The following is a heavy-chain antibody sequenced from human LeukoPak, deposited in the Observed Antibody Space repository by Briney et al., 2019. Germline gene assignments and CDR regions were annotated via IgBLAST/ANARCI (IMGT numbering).Heavy chain of an antibody. CDR1: GYSFTSYW. D-gene: IGHD5-18*01. CDR2: IYPGDSDT. J-gene: IGHJ4*02. V-gene: IGHV5-51*01. CDR3: AVPRGYSYGQIDY. Sequence: GESLKISCKGSGYSFTSYWIGWVRQMPGKGLEWMGIIYPGDSDTRYSPSFQGQVTISADKSLSPAYLQWSSLKASDTAMYYCAVPRGYSYGQIDYWGQGTLVTVSS.